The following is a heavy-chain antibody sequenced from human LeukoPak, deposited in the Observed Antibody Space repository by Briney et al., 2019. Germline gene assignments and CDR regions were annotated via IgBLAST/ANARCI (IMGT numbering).Heavy chain of an antibody. CDR1: GGSISSYY. D-gene: IGHD5-18*01. Sequence: PSETLSLTCAVSGGSISSYYWSWIRQPPGKGLEWIGYIYYSGSTNYNPSLKSRVTISVDTSKNQFSLKLSSVTAADTAVYYCARTTEGGYTYDYFYYYYMDVWGKGTTVTISS. CDR2: IYYSGST. J-gene: IGHJ6*03. V-gene: IGHV4-59*01. CDR3: ARTTEGGYTYDYFYYYYMDV.